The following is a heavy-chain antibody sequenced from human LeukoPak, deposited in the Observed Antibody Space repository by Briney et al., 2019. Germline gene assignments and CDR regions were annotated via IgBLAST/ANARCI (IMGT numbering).Heavy chain of an antibody. Sequence: GGSLRLSCAASGFTFSSYGMHWVRQAPGKGLEWVAFIRYDGSNMYYADSVKGRFAISRDNSKNTNTLYLEMNSLRAEDTAVYYCAKGADSSSSFSEFDYWGQGTLVTVSS. CDR1: GFTFSSYG. CDR3: AKGADSSSSFSEFDY. J-gene: IGHJ4*02. V-gene: IGHV3-30*02. D-gene: IGHD6-6*01. CDR2: IRYDGSNM.